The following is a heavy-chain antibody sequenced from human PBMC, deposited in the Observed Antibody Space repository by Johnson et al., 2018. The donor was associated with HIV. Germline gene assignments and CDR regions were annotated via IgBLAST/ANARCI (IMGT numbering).Heavy chain of an antibody. CDR3: ARGRYGRMTTVAAAAFDI. J-gene: IGHJ3*02. CDR1: GLTVSTNY. D-gene: IGHD4-23*01. V-gene: IGHV3-66*01. Sequence: MLLVESGGGMVQPGGSLRLSCAASGLTVSTNYMSWVRQAPGRGLEWVSVVYSDGTTNYADSVKGRFTISRDNAKNSLYLQMNSLRAEDTALYYCARGRYGRMTTVAAAAFDIWGQGTMVTVSS. CDR2: VYSDGTT.